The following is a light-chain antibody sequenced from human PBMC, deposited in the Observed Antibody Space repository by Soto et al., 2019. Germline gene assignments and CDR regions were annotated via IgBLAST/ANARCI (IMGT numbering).Light chain of an antibody. CDR2: DAS. Sequence: DTQMTQSPCSLSASVGDRVTITCQASQGIANYLSWFQQKPGKAPQLLIYDASHLQAGVPPRFSGSGSGTHFTFTISSLQPEDIATYYCQHYDNVPYTFGQGTNLEI. V-gene: IGKV1-33*01. CDR3: QHYDNVPYT. CDR1: QGIANY. J-gene: IGKJ2*01.